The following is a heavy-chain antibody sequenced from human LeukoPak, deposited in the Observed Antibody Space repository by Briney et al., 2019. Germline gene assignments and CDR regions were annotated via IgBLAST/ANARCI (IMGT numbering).Heavy chain of an antibody. V-gene: IGHV3-23*01. D-gene: IGHD2-15*01. CDR2: ISGSGGST. Sequence: GGSLRLSCAASGFTFSSYAMSWVRQAPGKGLEWVSAISGSGGSTYYADSVKGRFTISRDNSKNTLYLQMNSLRAEDTAVYYCAKDPTYCSGGSCYPDDAFDIWGQGTMVTVSS. CDR3: AKDPTYCSGGSCYPDDAFDI. CDR1: GFTFSSYA. J-gene: IGHJ3*02.